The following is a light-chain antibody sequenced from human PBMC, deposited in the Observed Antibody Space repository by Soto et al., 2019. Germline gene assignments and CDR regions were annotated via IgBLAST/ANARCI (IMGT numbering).Light chain of an antibody. V-gene: IGLV3-1*01. CDR3: QAWDNSTRWVV. CDR1: KLGDKY. CDR2: QDS. Sequence: SYELTQPPSVSVSPGQTASITCSGDKLGDKYACWYQQKPGQSPVLVIYQDSKRPSGIPERFSGSNSGNTATLTISGTQAIDEAAYYCQAWDNSTRWVVFGGGTKLTVL. J-gene: IGLJ2*01.